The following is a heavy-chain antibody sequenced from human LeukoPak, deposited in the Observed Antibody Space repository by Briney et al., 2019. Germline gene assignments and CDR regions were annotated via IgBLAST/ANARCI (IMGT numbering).Heavy chain of an antibody. CDR1: GFTFSSYS. V-gene: IGHV3-21*01. J-gene: IGHJ4*02. CDR2: ISSSSSYI. Sequence: KSGGSLRLSCAASGFTFSSYSMNWVRQAPGKGLEWVSSISSSSSYIYYADSVKGRFTISRDNAKNSLYLQMNSLRAEDTAVYYCARSSGYYSYYFDYWGQGTLVTVSS. D-gene: IGHD3-22*01. CDR3: ARSSGYYSYYFDY.